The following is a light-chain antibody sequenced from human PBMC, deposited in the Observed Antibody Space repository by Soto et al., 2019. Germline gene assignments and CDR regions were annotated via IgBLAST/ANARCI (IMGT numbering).Light chain of an antibody. Sequence: DIQMTQSPSTLSASVGDRVTITCRASQSTSTWLAWYQQRPGKTPKLLISEASKLESGVPSRFRGSVSGTEFTLTISSLQPDDFATYYLQQYITYPYAFGQRTQVEIK. CDR1: QSTSTW. J-gene: IGKJ1*01. CDR3: QQYITYPYA. V-gene: IGKV1-5*03. CDR2: EAS.